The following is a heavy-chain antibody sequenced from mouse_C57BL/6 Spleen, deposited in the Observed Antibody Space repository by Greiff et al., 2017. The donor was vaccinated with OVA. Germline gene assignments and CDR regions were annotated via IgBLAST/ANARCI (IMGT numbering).Heavy chain of an antibody. V-gene: IGHV6-3*01. CDR2: IRLKSDNYAT. D-gene: IGHD1-1*01. Sequence: EVKLVESGGGLVQPGGSMKLSCVASGFTFSNYWMNWVRQSPEKGLEWVAQIRLKSDNYATHYAESVKGRFTISRDDSKSSVYLQMNNLRAEDTGIYYCTGGYYGSSYDWYFDVWGTGTTVTVSS. CDR3: TGGYYGSSYDWYFDV. CDR1: GFTFSNYW. J-gene: IGHJ1*03.